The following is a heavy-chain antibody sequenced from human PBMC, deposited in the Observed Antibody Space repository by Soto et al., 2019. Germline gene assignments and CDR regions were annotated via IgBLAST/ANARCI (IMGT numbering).Heavy chain of an antibody. V-gene: IGHV1-46*01. CDR2: INPGYPAGRST. D-gene: IGHD1-26*01. CDR1: GYTLTTFF. Sequence: ASVKVSCKASGYTLTTFFMHWVRQAPGQGLEWMGGINPGYPAGRSTTCEKKFQGRVTMTTDTTTSTVYMELSRLRSDDTAVYYCAREAIVAGATTGMDVWGQGTTVTVSS. J-gene: IGHJ6*02. CDR3: AREAIVAGATTGMDV.